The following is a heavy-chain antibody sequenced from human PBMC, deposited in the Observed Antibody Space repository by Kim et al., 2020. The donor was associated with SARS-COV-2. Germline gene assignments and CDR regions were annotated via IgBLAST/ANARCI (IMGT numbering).Heavy chain of an antibody. CDR2: IWYDGSNK. Sequence: GGSLRLSCAASGFTFSSYGMHWVRQAPGKGLEWVAVIWYDGSNKYYADSVKGRFTISRDNSKNTLYLQMDSLRVEDTAVYYCATDKVMVRGVTEFDYWGQGTLVTVSS. J-gene: IGHJ4*02. CDR3: ATDKVMVRGVTEFDY. D-gene: IGHD3-10*01. V-gene: IGHV3-30*02. CDR1: GFTFSSYG.